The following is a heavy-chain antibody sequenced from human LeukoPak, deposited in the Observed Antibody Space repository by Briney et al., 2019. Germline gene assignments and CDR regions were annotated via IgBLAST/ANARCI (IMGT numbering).Heavy chain of an antibody. CDR1: GGTFSSYA. Sequence: GASVKVSCKASGGTFSSYAISWVRQAPGQGLEWMGWINPNSGGTNYAQKFQGRVTMTRDTSISTAYMELSRLRSDDTAVYYCARERQLEMATIGDYYYYMDVWGKGTTVTVSS. D-gene: IGHD5-24*01. CDR3: ARERQLEMATIGDYYYYMDV. V-gene: IGHV1-2*02. J-gene: IGHJ6*03. CDR2: INPNSGGT.